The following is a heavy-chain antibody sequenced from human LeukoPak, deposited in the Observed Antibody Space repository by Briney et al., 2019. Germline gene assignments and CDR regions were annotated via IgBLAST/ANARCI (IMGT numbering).Heavy chain of an antibody. CDR2: IYYSGST. Sequence: SETLSLTCTVSGGSISSSGYYWGWIRQPPGKGLEWIGSIYYSGSTYYNPSLKSRVTISVDTSKNQFSLKLSSVTAADTAVYYCARGGVVVPAAQKAWFDPWGQGTLVTVSS. V-gene: IGHV4-39*07. D-gene: IGHD2-2*01. J-gene: IGHJ5*02. CDR3: ARGGVVVPAAQKAWFDP. CDR1: GGSISSSGYY.